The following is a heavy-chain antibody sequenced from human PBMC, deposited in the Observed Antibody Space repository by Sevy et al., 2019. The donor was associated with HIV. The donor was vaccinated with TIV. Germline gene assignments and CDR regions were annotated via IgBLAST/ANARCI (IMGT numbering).Heavy chain of an antibody. CDR2: ISAYNGNT. CDR1: GYTFTSYG. Sequence: ASVKVSCKASGYTFTSYGISWVRQAPGQGLEWMGWISAYNGNTNYAQKLQGRVTMTTDTSTSTAYMELRSLRSDDTAVYYCAQRAARPPNHAFDIWGQGTMVTVSS. CDR3: AQRAARPPNHAFDI. D-gene: IGHD6-6*01. J-gene: IGHJ3*02. V-gene: IGHV1-18*01.